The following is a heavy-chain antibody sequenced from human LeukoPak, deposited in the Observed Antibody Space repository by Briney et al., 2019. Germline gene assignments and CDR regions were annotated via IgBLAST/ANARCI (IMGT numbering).Heavy chain of an antibody. Sequence: GGSLRLSCAASGFTFSSYAMSWVRQAPGRGLEWFSAISGRDGRTYYTDSVKGRFTISRDNSRDTLYLQMNSLRAEDTAVYYCAKDLFWSGYYPFDYWGQGTLVTVSS. D-gene: IGHD3-3*01. CDR3: AKDLFWSGYYPFDY. J-gene: IGHJ4*02. CDR2: ISGRDGRT. CDR1: GFTFSSYA. V-gene: IGHV3-23*01.